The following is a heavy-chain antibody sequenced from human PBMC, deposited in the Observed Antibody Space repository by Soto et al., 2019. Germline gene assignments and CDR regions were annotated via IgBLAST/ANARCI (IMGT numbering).Heavy chain of an antibody. CDR2: IYDSENT. CDR3: ARAYSRKGYLYDS. CDR1: GDSISSSNW. D-gene: IGHD6-13*01. J-gene: IGHJ4*02. Sequence: QVQLQESGPGLVKSSGTLSLTCAVSGDSISSSNWWSWVRQPPGKGLEWIGEIYDSENTNYNPSLKSRLTFSVEKSKNHFPLKLTSVTAADTAVYYCARAYSRKGYLYDSGGKGPLVTVSS. V-gene: IGHV4-4*02.